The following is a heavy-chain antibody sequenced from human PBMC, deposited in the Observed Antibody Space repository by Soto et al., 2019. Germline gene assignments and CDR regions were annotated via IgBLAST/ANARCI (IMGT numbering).Heavy chain of an antibody. CDR2: ISYDGSNK. Sequence: QVQLVESGGGVVQPGRSLRLSCAASGFTFSSYGMHWVRQAPGKGLEWVAVISYDGSNKYYADSVKGRFTISRDNSKNTLYLQMNSLRAEDTAVYYCAKDRAYDFGPGFDPWGQGTLVTVSS. V-gene: IGHV3-30*18. J-gene: IGHJ5*02. D-gene: IGHD3-3*01. CDR1: GFTFSSYG. CDR3: AKDRAYDFGPGFDP.